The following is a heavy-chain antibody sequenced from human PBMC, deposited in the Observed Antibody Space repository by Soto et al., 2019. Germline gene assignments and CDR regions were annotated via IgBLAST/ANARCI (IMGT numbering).Heavy chain of an antibody. CDR2: ISYDGSNK. CDR3: ARSSSHDYGDYHYFDY. J-gene: IGHJ4*02. D-gene: IGHD4-17*01. Sequence: GGSLRLSCAASGFTFSSYAMHWVRQAPGKGLEWVAVISYDGSNKYYADSVKGRFTISRDNSKNTLYLQMNSLRAEDTAVYYCARSSSHDYGDYHYFDYWGQGTLVTVSS. CDR1: GFTFSSYA. V-gene: IGHV3-30-3*01.